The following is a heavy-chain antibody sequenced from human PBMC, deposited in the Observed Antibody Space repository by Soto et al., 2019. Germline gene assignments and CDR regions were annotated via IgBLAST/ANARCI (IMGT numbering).Heavy chain of an antibody. J-gene: IGHJ4*02. CDR1: GFTFSSYW. CDR2: IKQDGSEK. V-gene: IGHV3-7*05. CDR3: ARGRDGYSLDY. D-gene: IGHD5-18*01. Sequence: GGSMRLSCAASGFTFSSYWMSWVRQAPGKGLEWVANIKQDGSEKYYVDSVKGRFTISRDNAKNSLYLQMNSLRAEDTAVYYCARGRDGYSLDYWGQGTLVTVSS.